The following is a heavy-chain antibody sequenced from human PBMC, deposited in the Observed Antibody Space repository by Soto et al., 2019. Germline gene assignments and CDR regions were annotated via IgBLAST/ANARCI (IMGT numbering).Heavy chain of an antibody. J-gene: IGHJ6*02. CDR1: GYTFTGYY. CDR2: INPNSGGT. D-gene: IGHD3-16*01. Sequence: QVQLVQSGAEVKKPGASVKVSCKASGYTFTGYYMHWVRQAHGQGLEWMGWINPNSGGTNYAQKCQGWVTMTRDTSNSKAYMELSRLRSNDTAVDCFARDGEGGGMDVWGQGNTVTVSS. CDR3: ARDGEGGGMDV. V-gene: IGHV1-2*04.